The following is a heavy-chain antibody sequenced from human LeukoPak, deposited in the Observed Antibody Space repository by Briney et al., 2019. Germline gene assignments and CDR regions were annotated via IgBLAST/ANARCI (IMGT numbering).Heavy chain of an antibody. CDR1: GFSFSTYA. J-gene: IGHJ4*02. Sequence: PGGSLRLSCAASGFSFSTYAMGWVRQAPGKGLEWYSSISGTGDSTYYADAVKGRFTISRDNSKNTLYLQMNSLRAEDTAVYYCVEDVVVIVAAKPGIWGQGTLVTVSS. CDR3: VEDVVVIVAAKPGI. CDR2: ISGTGDST. V-gene: IGHV3-23*01. D-gene: IGHD2-15*01.